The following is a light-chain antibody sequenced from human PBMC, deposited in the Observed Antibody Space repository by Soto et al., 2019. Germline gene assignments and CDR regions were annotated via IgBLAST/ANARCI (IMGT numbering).Light chain of an antibody. CDR2: DVT. Sequence: QSVLTQPASVSGSPGQSITISCTGTSSDVGNGNFVSWYQQHQGKAPKLMISDVTHRPSGISDRFSGSKSGNTASLRISGLQAEDEADYYCSSYVPTTSVVLFGGGTKLTVL. CDR1: SSDVGNGNF. J-gene: IGLJ3*02. V-gene: IGLV2-14*03. CDR3: SSYVPTTSVVL.